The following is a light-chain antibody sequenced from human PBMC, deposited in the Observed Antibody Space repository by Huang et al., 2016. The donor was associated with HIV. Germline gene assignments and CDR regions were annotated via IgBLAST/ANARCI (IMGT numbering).Light chain of an antibody. V-gene: IGKV3-15*01. CDR3: QQYNNWPPLT. CDR2: GAS. CDR1: QSVSSN. Sequence: EIVMTPSPATLSVSPGERATLSCRASQSVSSNLAWYQQRPGQAPRRLIYGASTRAAGIPVRFSGSGSGTEVTLSISSLQSEDFAIYYCQQYNNWPPLTFGGGTKVEIK. J-gene: IGKJ4*01.